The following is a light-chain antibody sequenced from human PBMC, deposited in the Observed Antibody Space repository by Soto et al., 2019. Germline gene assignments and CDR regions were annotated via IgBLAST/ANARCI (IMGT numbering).Light chain of an antibody. J-gene: IGKJ1*01. CDR2: KVS. Sequence: EVVVTQSPLSLPVTLGQPASISCRSTQSLVYTDGNTYLAWFHQRPGQSPRRLIYKVSNRDSGVPDRFSGSGSGSDFTLKISRVEAEDVGLYYCMQGTHWPWTFGLGTKVAIK. V-gene: IGKV2-30*01. CDR1: QSLVYTDGNTY. CDR3: MQGTHWPWT.